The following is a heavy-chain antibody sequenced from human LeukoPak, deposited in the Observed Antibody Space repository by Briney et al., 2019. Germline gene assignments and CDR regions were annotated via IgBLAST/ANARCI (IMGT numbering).Heavy chain of an antibody. Sequence: GGSLRLSCGASGFTFSSYAMTWVRQAPGKGLEWVSAFSATDGSAQYAESVEGRFTISRDNSKNTLFLQMNSLGAEDTAVYYCTRAKIAAAGTGAFDVWGQGTLVTVSS. CDR2: FSATDGSA. CDR3: TRAKIAAAGTGAFDV. J-gene: IGHJ3*01. CDR1: GFTFSSYA. V-gene: IGHV3-23*01. D-gene: IGHD6-13*01.